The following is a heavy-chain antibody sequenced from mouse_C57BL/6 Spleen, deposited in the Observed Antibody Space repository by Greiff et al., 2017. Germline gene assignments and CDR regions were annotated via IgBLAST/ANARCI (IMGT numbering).Heavy chain of an antibody. CDR2: IHPNSGST. D-gene: IGHD3-1*01. CDR1: GYTFTSYW. J-gene: IGHJ2*01. Sequence: QVQLQQSGAELVKPGASVKLSCKASGYTFTSYWMHWVKQRPGQGLEWIGMIHPNSGSTNYNEKFKSKATLTVDKSSSTAYMQLSSLTSEDSAVYYCARKGGANYYFDYWGQGTTLTVSS. V-gene: IGHV1-64*01. CDR3: ARKGGANYYFDY.